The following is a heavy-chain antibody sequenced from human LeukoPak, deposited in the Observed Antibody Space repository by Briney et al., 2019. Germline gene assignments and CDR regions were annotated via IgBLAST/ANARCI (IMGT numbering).Heavy chain of an antibody. CDR1: RFTFSSYA. Sequence: GGSLRLSCAASRFTFSSYAMSWVRQAPGKGLEWVSGLSGSGDITYYADSVKGRFTISRDNSKNTLYLQMNSLRAEDTAIYYCATYRQVLLPFESWGQGTLVTVSS. J-gene: IGHJ4*02. D-gene: IGHD2-8*02. V-gene: IGHV3-23*01. CDR3: ATYRQVLLPFES. CDR2: LSGSGDIT.